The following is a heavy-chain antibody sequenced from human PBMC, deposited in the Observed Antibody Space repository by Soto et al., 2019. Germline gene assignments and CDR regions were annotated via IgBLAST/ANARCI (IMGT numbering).Heavy chain of an antibody. V-gene: IGHV4-30-2*01. Sequence: QLQLQESGSGLVKPSQTLSLTCAVSGGSISSGGYSWIWIRQPPGKGLEWIGYIYHSGSTYYNPSLKSRVTISEDSSKNQFSLKLSSVTAADTAVYYCARAITTVTTFDYWGHGTLVTVSS. CDR2: IYHSGST. CDR3: ARAITTVTTFDY. J-gene: IGHJ4*01. D-gene: IGHD4-17*01. CDR1: GGSISSGGYS.